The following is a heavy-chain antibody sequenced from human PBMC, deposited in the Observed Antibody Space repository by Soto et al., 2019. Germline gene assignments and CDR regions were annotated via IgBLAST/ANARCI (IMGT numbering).Heavy chain of an antibody. D-gene: IGHD5-12*01. CDR1: GFIFRNYG. CDR2: IWYDGVNE. Sequence: QVKVVESGGGVVQPGRSLRLSCAASGFIFRNYGMHWVRQAPGKGLEWLAAIWYDGVNEHNADSVKGRFSTSRDNSKNTVYLQINSLRAEDTAVYYCAREQGEIVAAPIENNGLSNRLDSWGQGTLVTVSS. J-gene: IGHJ5*01. V-gene: IGHV3-33*01. CDR3: AREQGEIVAAPIENNGLSNRLDS.